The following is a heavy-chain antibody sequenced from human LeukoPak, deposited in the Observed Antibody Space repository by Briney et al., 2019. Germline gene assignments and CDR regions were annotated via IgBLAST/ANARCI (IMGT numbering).Heavy chain of an antibody. Sequence: SETLSLTCTVSGGSISGYYWSWIRQPPGKRLEWIGYIYSSEITNYNPSLKSRVTLSLDTSGNQFSLKVTSVTAADTAVYYCARCDSVTALDYWGQGTLVTVSS. J-gene: IGHJ4*02. CDR3: ARCDSVTALDY. CDR1: GGSISGYY. CDR2: IYSSEIT. V-gene: IGHV4-59*01. D-gene: IGHD4-17*01.